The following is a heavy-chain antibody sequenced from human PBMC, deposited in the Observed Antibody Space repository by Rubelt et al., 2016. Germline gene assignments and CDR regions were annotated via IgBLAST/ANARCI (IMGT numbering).Heavy chain of an antibody. J-gene: IGHJ4*02. CDR3: ARVVPAAIGASHSFDY. CDR2: IYYSGST. Sequence: QLQLQESGPGLVKPSETLSLTCTVSGGSISSSSYYWGWIRQPPGKGLEWIGSIYYSGSTYYNPSLKSRVTISVDTPKNQFSLKLGVVTAADTAVYYCARVVPAAIGASHSFDYWGQGTLVTVSS. CDR1: GGSISSSSYY. D-gene: IGHD2-2*02. V-gene: IGHV4-39*01.